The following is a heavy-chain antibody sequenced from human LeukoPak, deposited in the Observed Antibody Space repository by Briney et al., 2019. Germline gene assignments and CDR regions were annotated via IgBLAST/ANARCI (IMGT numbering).Heavy chain of an antibody. Sequence: GGSLRLSCAASGFTFSTFSMNWVRQAPGKGLEWVSSISGRSNYIFYADSVKGRFTISRDNAENSLYLLLNSLRVEDTAVYYCARGDASGSYYFDYYYYMDVWGKGTTVTVSS. CDR3: ARGDASGSYYFDYYYYMDV. V-gene: IGHV3-21*01. J-gene: IGHJ6*03. CDR2: ISGRSNYI. CDR1: GFTFSTFS. D-gene: IGHD1-26*01.